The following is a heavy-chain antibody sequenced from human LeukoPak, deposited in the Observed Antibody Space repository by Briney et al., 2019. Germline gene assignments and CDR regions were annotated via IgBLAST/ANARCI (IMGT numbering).Heavy chain of an antibody. J-gene: IGHJ4*02. D-gene: IGHD2-15*01. CDR3: ARLWSTDCRGGSCPHQPNY. Sequence: PSETLSLTCTVSGYSISSGYYWGWIRQPPGKGLEWIGSIYHSGNTYYNPSLKSRVTISVDTSKNQFSLKLSSVTAADTAVYYCARLWSTDCRGGSCPHQPNYWGQGTLVTVSS. V-gene: IGHV4-38-2*02. CDR1: GYSISSGYY. CDR2: IYHSGNT.